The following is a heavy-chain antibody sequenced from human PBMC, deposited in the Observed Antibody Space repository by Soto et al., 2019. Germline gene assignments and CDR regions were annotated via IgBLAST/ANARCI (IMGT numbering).Heavy chain of an antibody. CDR3: ARHGPTWVAQVLYFDY. J-gene: IGHJ4*02. CDR2: IYYSGTT. V-gene: IGHV4-39*01. D-gene: IGHD7-27*01. Sequence: QLQLQESGPRLVKPSETLSLTCTVSGGSITSSHYYWGWIRQPPRKGLEWIGTIYYSGTTSYHPYLTSRVTISADTSKNQFSLRLSSVTAADTAVYYCARHGPTWVAQVLYFDYWGQGALVTVSS. CDR1: GGSITSSHYY.